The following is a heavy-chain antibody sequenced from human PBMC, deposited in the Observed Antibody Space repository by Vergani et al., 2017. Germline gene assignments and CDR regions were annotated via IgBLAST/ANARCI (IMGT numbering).Heavy chain of an antibody. D-gene: IGHD2-2*02. CDR3: ARAGYCSSTSRYTDYYYGMDV. CDR1: GGTFSSYA. J-gene: IGHJ6*02. Sequence: QVQLVQSGAEVKKPGSSVKVSCKASGGTFSSYAISWVRQAPGQGLEWMGGIIPIFGTANYAQKFQGRVTITADESTSTAYMELSSLRSEDTAVYYCARAGYCSSTSRYTDYYYGMDVWGQGTTVTVSS. V-gene: IGHV1-69*12. CDR2: IIPIFGTA.